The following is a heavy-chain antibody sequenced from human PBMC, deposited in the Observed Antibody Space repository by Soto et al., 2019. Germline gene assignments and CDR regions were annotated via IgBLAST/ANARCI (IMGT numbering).Heavy chain of an antibody. J-gene: IGHJ3*02. CDR1: GFTLSSYA. V-gene: IGHV3-23*01. CDR2: ISGSGGST. CDR3: AKGYYVLRFLEWFPPDAFDI. D-gene: IGHD3-3*01. Sequence: GGSLRLSCAASGFTLSSYAMSWVRQAPGKGLEWVSAISGSGGSTYYADSVKGRFTISRDNSKNTLYLQMNSLRAEDTAVYYCAKGYYVLRFLEWFPPDAFDIWGQGTMVTVS.